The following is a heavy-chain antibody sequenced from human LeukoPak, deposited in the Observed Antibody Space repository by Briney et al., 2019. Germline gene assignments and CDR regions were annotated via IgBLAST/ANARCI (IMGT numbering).Heavy chain of an antibody. D-gene: IGHD3-10*01. J-gene: IGHJ4*02. CDR2: ISYDGSNK. Sequence: GRSLRLSCAASGFTFSSYGMHWVRQAPGKGLEWVAVISYDGSNKYYADSVKGRFTISRDNSKNTLYLQMNSLGAADTAVYYCARFGGFDYWGQGTLVTVSS. V-gene: IGHV3-30*03. CDR1: GFTFSSYG. CDR3: ARFGGFDY.